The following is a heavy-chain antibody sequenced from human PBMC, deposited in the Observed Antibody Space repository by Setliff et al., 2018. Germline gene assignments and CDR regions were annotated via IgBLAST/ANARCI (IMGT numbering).Heavy chain of an antibody. CDR2: INHSGST. D-gene: IGHD3-22*01. CDR1: GGSFSGYY. J-gene: IGHJ3*02. V-gene: IGHV4-34*01. Sequence: SETLSLTCAVYGGSFSGYYWNWIRQPPGKGLEWIGEINHSGSTNYNPSLKSRVTISVDTSKNQFSLNLSSVTAADTAVYYCARASDSSGYYYADAFDIWGQGTMVTVSS. CDR3: ARASDSSGYYYADAFDI.